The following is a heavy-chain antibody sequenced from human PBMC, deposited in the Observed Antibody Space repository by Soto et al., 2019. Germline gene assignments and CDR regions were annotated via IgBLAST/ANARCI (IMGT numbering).Heavy chain of an antibody. CDR1: GFTFSDYA. Sequence: GGSLRLSCAASGFTFSDYAMTWVRQAPGKGLERVSVITGSGGKTFYADYVKGRFSISRDNSKNTVYLEINSLRAEDTAVYYCAKGILSDYYGSGTYDYWGQGTLVTVSS. J-gene: IGHJ4*02. V-gene: IGHV3-23*01. D-gene: IGHD3-10*01. CDR3: AKGILSDYYGSGTYDY. CDR2: ITGSGGKT.